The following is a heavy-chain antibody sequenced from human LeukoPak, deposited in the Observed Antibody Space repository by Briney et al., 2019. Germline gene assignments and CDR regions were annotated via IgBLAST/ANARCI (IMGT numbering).Heavy chain of an antibody. CDR1: GFPLSPYW. CDR3: ARDYNSSPDY. CDR2: INNDGSST. D-gene: IGHD6-13*01. J-gene: IGHJ4*02. V-gene: IGHV3-74*03. Sequence: PGGSLRLSCAASGFPLSPYWMHWVRQAPGKGLVWVSRINNDGSSTMYADSVKGRFTTSRDNARNTLYLQMNSLRDDDTAVYYCARDYNSSPDYWGQGTLVTVSS.